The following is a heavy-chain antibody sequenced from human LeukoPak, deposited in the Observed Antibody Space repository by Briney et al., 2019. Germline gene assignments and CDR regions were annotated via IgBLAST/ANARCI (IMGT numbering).Heavy chain of an antibody. CDR3: ARDHRYAFDN. J-gene: IGHJ4*01. Sequence: GGSLRLSCAASGFNFIDYSMNWVRQAPGKGLEWISYIGISSGNTKYADSVKGRFTISRDKARNSLYLQMNSLRVEDTAVYYCARDHRYAFDNWGHGTLVTASS. D-gene: IGHD5-12*01. CDR2: IGISSGNT. CDR1: GFNFIDYS. V-gene: IGHV3-48*01.